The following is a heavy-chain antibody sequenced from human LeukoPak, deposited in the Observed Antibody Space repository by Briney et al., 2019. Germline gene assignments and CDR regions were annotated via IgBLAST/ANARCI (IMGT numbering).Heavy chain of an antibody. CDR2: IRYDGCNK. V-gene: IGHV3-30*02. Sequence: PGGSLRLSCAASGFTFSSYGMHWVRQAPGKGLEWVAFIRYDGCNKYYADSVKGRFTISRDNSKNTLYLQMNSLRAEDTAVYYCAKNGLRGQQHYYFDYWGQGTLVTVSS. CDR3: AKNGLRGQQHYYFDY. D-gene: IGHD1/OR15-1a*01. CDR1: GFTFSSYG. J-gene: IGHJ4*02.